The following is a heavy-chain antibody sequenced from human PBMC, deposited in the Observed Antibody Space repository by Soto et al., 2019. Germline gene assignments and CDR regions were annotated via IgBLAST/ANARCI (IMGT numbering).Heavy chain of an antibody. CDR3: ARQRQAPYYYYGMDV. CDR2: ISGYNGNT. V-gene: IGHV1-18*01. CDR1: GYTFTNYG. J-gene: IGHJ6*02. Sequence: QVQVVQSGDEVKKPGASVKVSCKASGYTFTNYGFSWVRQAPGQGLEWMGWISGYNGNTKYAEKFQTRVTMTTDTSTSTAHMELRSLRSDDTAVYYCARQRQAPYYYYGMDVWGQGTAVTVSS. D-gene: IGHD6-25*01.